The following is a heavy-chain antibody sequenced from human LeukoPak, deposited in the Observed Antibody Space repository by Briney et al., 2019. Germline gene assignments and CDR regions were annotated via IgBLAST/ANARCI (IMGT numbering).Heavy chain of an antibody. V-gene: IGHV6-1*01. CDR2: TYYMSKWYN. Sequence: SQTLSLTCAISGDSVSSNSATWNWLRQSPSRGLEWLGRTYYMSKWYNDYAVSVKSRITISPDTSKNQFSLQLNSVTPEDTAVYYCARADYYSPMDVWGQGTTVTVSS. CDR3: ARADYYSPMDV. J-gene: IGHJ6*02. CDR1: GDSVSSNSAT.